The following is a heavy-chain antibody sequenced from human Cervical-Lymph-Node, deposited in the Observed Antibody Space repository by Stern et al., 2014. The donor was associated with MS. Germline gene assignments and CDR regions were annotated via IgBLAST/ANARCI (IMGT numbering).Heavy chain of an antibody. CDR1: GSTVNSHY. J-gene: IGHJ5*02. V-gene: IGHV3-66*01. Sequence: EVQLVESGGPLVPPGGSLRLSCAASGSTVNSHYMTWVRQAPGKGLEWVSIFYSGISTYYAESVKGRFSFSIDNSKNTLYLQMNNLRVEDTAMYYCTREMAARRLDPWGQGTLVIVSA. CDR3: TREMAARRLDP. D-gene: IGHD5-24*01. CDR2: FYSGIST.